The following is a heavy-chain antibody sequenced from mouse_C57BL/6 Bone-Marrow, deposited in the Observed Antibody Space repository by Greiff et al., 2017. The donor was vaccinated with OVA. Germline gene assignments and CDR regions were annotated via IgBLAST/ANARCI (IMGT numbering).Heavy chain of an antibody. CDR1: GFNIKDYY. CDR2: IDPEDGET. J-gene: IGHJ1*03. V-gene: IGHV14-2*01. D-gene: IGHD1-1*01. CDR3: ARWGTVVPLHWYFDV. Sequence: VHVKQSGAELVKPGASVKLSCTASGFNIKDYYMHWVKQRTEQGLEWIGRIDPEDGETKYAPKFQGKATITADTSSNTAYLQLSSLTSEDTAVYYCARWGTVVPLHWYFDVWGTGTTVTVSS.